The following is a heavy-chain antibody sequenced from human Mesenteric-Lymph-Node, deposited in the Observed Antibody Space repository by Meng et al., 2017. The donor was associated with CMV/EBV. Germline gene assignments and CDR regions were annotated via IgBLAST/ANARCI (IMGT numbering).Heavy chain of an antibody. CDR2: INAGNGNT. D-gene: IGHD3-16*01. J-gene: IGHJ2*01. CDR3: ARVRGVMRYWYFDL. Sequence: ASGYTFTSYAMHWVRQAPGQRLEWMGWINAGNGNTKYSQKFQGRVTITRDTSASTAYMELSSLRSEDTAVYYCARVRGVMRYWYFDLWGRGTLVTVSS. V-gene: IGHV1-3*01. CDR1: GYTFTSYA.